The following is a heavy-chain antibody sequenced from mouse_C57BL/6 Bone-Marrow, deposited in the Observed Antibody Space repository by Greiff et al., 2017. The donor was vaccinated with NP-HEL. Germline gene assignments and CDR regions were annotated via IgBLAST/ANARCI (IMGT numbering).Heavy chain of an antibody. V-gene: IGHV1-39*01. Sequence: EVKLVESGPELVKPGASVKISCKASGYSFTDYNMNWVKQSNGKSLEWIGVINPNYGTTSYNQKFKGKATLTVDQSSSTAYMQLNSLTSEDSAVYYCARGDYYGSSFDYWGQGTTLTVSS. D-gene: IGHD1-1*01. CDR1: GYSFTDYN. J-gene: IGHJ2*01. CDR2: INPNYGTT. CDR3: ARGDYYGSSFDY.